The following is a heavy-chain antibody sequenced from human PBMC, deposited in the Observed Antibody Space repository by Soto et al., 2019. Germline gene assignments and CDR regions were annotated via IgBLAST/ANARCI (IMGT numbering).Heavy chain of an antibody. Sequence: GGSLRLSCAASGFTFSSYGMHWVRQAPGKGLEWVAVISYDGSNKYYADSVKGRFTISRDNSKNKLYLQMNSLRAEDTAVYYCAKDSYCSSTSCSGLDVWGQGTTVTVSS. J-gene: IGHJ6*02. D-gene: IGHD2-2*01. CDR3: AKDSYCSSTSCSGLDV. CDR2: ISYDGSNK. V-gene: IGHV3-30*18. CDR1: GFTFSSYG.